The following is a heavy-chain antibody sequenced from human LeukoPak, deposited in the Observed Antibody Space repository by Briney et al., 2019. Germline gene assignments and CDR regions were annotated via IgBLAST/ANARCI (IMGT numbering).Heavy chain of an antibody. CDR3: ARGVMATILTPFDY. D-gene: IGHD5-24*01. V-gene: IGHV4-59*01. CDR2: IYYSGST. J-gene: IGHJ4*02. CDR1: GGSISSYY. Sequence: SETLSLTCTVSGGSISSYYWSWIRQPPGKGLEWIGYIYYSGSTNYNPSLKRRVTISVDTSKNLFSLKLRSVTAADTAVYYCARGVMATILTPFDYWGQGTLVTVSS.